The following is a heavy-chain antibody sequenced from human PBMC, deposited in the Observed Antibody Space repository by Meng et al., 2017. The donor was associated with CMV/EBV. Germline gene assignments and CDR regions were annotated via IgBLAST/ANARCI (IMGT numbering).Heavy chain of an antibody. CDR2: IYYSGST. CDR3: AREEGIAARSRWFDP. CDR1: GGSISSSSYY. J-gene: IGHJ5*02. D-gene: IGHD6-6*01. Sequence: QLQLQESGPGLVKPSETLSLTCTVSGGSISSSSYYWGWIRQPPGKGLEWIGSIYYSGSTYYNPSLKSRVTISVDTSKNQFSLKLSSVTAADTAVYYCAREEGIAARSRWFDPWGQGTMVTVSS. V-gene: IGHV4-39*07.